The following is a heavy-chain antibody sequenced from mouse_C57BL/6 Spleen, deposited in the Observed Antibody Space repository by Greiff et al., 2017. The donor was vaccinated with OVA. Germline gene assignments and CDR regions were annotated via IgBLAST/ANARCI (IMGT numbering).Heavy chain of an antibody. Sequence: EVKLMESGGGLVQPGGSMKLSCVASGFTFSNYWMNWVRQSPEKGLEWVAQLRLTSDNYATHYAESVKGRFTISRDDSKSSVYLQMNNLRAEDTGIYYCTAPLTFAWFAYWGQGTLVTVAA. CDR1: GFTFSNYW. CDR3: TAPLTFAWFAY. CDR2: LRLTSDNYAT. V-gene: IGHV6-3*01. J-gene: IGHJ3*01. D-gene: IGHD1-3*01.